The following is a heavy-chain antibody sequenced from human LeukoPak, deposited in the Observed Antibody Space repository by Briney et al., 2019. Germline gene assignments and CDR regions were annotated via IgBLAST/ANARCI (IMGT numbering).Heavy chain of an antibody. V-gene: IGHV3-48*04. D-gene: IGHD2-15*01. CDR1: GFTFSRYS. Sequence: GGSLRLSCAAPGFTFSRYSMNWVRQAPGKGLEWVSYISSSGSTIYYADSVKGRFTISRDNAKNSLYLQMNSLRAEDTAVYYCAKGQRVVAACPSSYWGQGTLVTVSS. CDR2: ISSSGSTI. CDR3: AKGQRVVAACPSSY. J-gene: IGHJ4*02.